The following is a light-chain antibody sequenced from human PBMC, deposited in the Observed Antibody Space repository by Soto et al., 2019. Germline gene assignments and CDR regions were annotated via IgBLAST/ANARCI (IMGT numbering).Light chain of an antibody. J-gene: IGLJ2*01. CDR3: CSEVHSRSVV. CDR2: EVS. Sequence: QSALTQPASVSGSPGQSITISCTGTSSDIGAYTLVSWYQQYPGKAPRLIIYEVSKRPSGISNRFSASKSDNTASLTISGHRAEEEAHYRCCSEVHSRSVVFGGGTKLTVL. CDR1: SSDIGAYTL. V-gene: IGLV2-23*02.